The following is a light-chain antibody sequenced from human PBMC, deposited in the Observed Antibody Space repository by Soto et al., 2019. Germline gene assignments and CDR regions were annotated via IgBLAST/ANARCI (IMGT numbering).Light chain of an antibody. CDR1: SSDVGGYNY. V-gene: IGLV2-14*01. J-gene: IGLJ3*02. CDR2: EVS. Sequence: QSALTQPASVSGSPGQSITISCTGTSSDVGGYNYVSWYQQHPGKAPKLMIYEVSNLPSGVSNRFSGSKSGNTASLTISGLQAEDEADYYCSSYTTSSTHWVFGGGTKLTVL. CDR3: SSYTTSSTHWV.